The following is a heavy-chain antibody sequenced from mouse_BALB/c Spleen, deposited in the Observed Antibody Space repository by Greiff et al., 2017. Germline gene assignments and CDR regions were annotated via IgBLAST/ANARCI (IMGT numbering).Heavy chain of an antibody. CDR1: GYTFTSYW. CDR3: ARSYYGYNYAMDY. J-gene: IGHJ4*01. Sequence: QVQLQQSGAELVKPGASVKLSCKASGYTFTSYWMHWVKQRPGQGLEWIGEINPSNGRTNYNEKFKSKATLTVDKSSSTAYMQLSSLTSEDSAVYYCARSYYGYNYAMDYWGQGTSGTVSS. V-gene: IGHV1S81*02. D-gene: IGHD1-2*01. CDR2: INPSNGRT.